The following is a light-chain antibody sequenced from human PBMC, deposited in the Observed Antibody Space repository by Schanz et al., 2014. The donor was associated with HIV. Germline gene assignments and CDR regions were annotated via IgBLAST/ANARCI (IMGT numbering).Light chain of an antibody. CDR2: NND. Sequence: QSVLTQPPSVSAAPGQRVTISCSGSRSTIGRRSVDWYQHLPGTAPRLLIHNNDQRPSGVPDRFSGSKSGPSASLAITGLQAEDEADYYCNSYVGNSVWVFGGGTKLTVL. V-gene: IGLV1-44*01. CDR1: RSTIGRRS. J-gene: IGLJ3*02. CDR3: NSYVGNSVWV.